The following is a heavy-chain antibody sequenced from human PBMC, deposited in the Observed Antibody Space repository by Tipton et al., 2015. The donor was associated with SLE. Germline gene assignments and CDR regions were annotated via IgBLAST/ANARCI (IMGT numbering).Heavy chain of an antibody. Sequence: TLSLTCTVSGDSMSRSGYYWVWIRQSPGKGLEWIGRIYYGGTTYYNPSLEGRVTISIDTSRKHYSLDLSSVAAADTAVYYCAREVITITDSDAFDIWGQGTMVTVSS. J-gene: IGHJ3*02. CDR3: AREVITITDSDAFDI. V-gene: IGHV4-39*02. CDR2: IYYGGTT. D-gene: IGHD2-21*01. CDR1: GDSMSRSGYY.